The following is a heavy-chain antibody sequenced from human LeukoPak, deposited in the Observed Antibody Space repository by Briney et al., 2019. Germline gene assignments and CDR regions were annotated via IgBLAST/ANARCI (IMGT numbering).Heavy chain of an antibody. CDR1: GGTFSSYA. CDR2: XXXXFGTA. V-gene: IGHV1-69*13. D-gene: IGHD2-15*01. J-gene: IGHJ4*02. Sequence: GASVKVSCKASGGTFSSYAISWVRQAPGQGLXXXXXXXXXFGTANYAQKFQGRVTITADESTSTAYMELSSLRSEDTAVYYCATQPGYCSGGSCYRFDYWGQGTLVTVSS. CDR3: ATQPGYCSGGSCYRFDY.